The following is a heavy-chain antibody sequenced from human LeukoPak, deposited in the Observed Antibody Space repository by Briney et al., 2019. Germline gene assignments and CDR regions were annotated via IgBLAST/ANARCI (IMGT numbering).Heavy chain of an antibody. CDR1: GFTFSSYS. V-gene: IGHV3-23*01. J-gene: IGHJ4*02. Sequence: PGGSLRLSCAAYGFTFSSYSMSWVRQAPGKGLEWVSAISGSGGSTYYADSVKGRFTISRDNSKNTLYLQMNSLRAEDTAVYYCAKDLQLERRSLSDYWGQGTLVTVSS. CDR3: AKDLQLERRSLSDY. D-gene: IGHD1-1*01. CDR2: ISGSGGST.